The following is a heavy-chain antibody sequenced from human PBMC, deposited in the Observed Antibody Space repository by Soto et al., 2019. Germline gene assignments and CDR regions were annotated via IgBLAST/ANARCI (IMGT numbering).Heavy chain of an antibody. J-gene: IGHJ4*02. Sequence: GGSLRLSCAASGFTFSSYWMSWVRQAPGKGLEWVANIKQDGSEKYYVDSVKGRFTISRDNAKNSLYLQMNSLRAEDTAVYYCARLDWNYYDSSGLDFDYWGQGTLVTVSS. CDR2: IKQDGSEK. D-gene: IGHD3-22*01. CDR1: GFTFSSYW. V-gene: IGHV3-7*01. CDR3: ARLDWNYYDSSGLDFDY.